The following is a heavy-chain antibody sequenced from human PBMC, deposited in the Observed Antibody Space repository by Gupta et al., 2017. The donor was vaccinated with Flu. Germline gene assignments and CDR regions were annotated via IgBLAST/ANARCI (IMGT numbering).Heavy chain of an antibody. CDR2: IKSRTDGGTT. J-gene: IGHJ4*02. CDR1: GITLTNAW. Sequence: EVQLVESGGGLVKPGGSLTLSCAVSGITLTNAWMSWARQAPGKGLEWVGRIKSRTDGGTTEYGAPMKGRFTISRDDSKDTLYLQMNSLETEDTAVYYCSTSLRRYSYVDYWGQGTLVTVPS. CDR3: STSLRRYSYVDY. D-gene: IGHD2-15*01. V-gene: IGHV3-15*01.